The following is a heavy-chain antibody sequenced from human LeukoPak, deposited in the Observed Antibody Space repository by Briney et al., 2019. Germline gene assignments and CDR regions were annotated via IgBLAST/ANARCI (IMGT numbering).Heavy chain of an antibody. Sequence: ASVKVSCKASGYTFTSYGISWVRQAPGQGLEWMGWISAYNGNTNYAQKLQGRVTMTTDTSTSTAYMELRSLRSDDTAVYYCARDGYCSSTSCYSSYYYHGMGVWGQGTTVTVSS. CDR1: GYTFTSYG. D-gene: IGHD2-2*03. J-gene: IGHJ6*02. CDR3: ARDGYCSSTSCYSSYYYHGMGV. CDR2: ISAYNGNT. V-gene: IGHV1-18*01.